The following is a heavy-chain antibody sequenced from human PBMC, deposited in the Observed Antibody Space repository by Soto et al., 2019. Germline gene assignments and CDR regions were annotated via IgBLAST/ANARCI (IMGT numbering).Heavy chain of an antibody. CDR2: IIPIFGTA. J-gene: IGHJ6*02. D-gene: IGHD1-1*01. CDR1: GGTFSSYA. CDR3: ARGGTGTYYYYYYGMDV. V-gene: IGHV1-69*13. Sequence: SVKVSCKASGGTFSSYAISWVRQAPGQGLEWMGGIIPIFGTANYAQKFQGRVTITADESTSTAYMELSSLRSEDTAVYYCARGGTGTYYYYYYGMDVWGQGTTVTVS.